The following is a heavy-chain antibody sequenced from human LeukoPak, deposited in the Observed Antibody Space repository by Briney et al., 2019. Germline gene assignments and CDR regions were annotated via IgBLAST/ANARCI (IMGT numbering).Heavy chain of an antibody. D-gene: IGHD5-18*01. CDR1: GFTFSSYG. CDR2: IWYDGSNK. CDR3: AKCRGDTAMALIDY. V-gene: IGHV3-33*06. Sequence: PGRSLRLSCAASGFTFSSYGMHWVRQAPGKGLEWVAVIWYDGSNKYYADSVKGRFTISRDNSKNTLFLQMNSLRAEDTAVYYCAKCRGDTAMALIDYWGQGTLVTVSS. J-gene: IGHJ4*02.